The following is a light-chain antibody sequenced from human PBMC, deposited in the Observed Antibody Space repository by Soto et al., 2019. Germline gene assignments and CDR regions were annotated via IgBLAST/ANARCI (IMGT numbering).Light chain of an antibody. CDR3: QQSDSSPLLT. Sequence: EIVLTQSPGTLSLSPGERATLSCRASQSVSSNYLAWYRQKPGQAPRLLIYGVSSRAAGCPDRISASGSGTVFTLTISRLEPEDFAVYYCQQSDSSPLLTFGGGSRVEIK. CDR2: GVS. V-gene: IGKV3-20*01. J-gene: IGKJ4*01. CDR1: QSVSSNY.